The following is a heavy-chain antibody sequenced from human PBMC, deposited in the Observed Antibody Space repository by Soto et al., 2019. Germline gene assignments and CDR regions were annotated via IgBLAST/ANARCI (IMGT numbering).Heavy chain of an antibody. CDR2: IYYSGSN. D-gene: IGHD3-3*01. CDR1: GGSISSGGYY. Sequence: SETLSLTCTVSGGSISSGGYYWSWIRQHPGKGLEWIGYIYYSGSNYYNPSLKSRVTISVDASKTQFSLKLSSVTAADTAVYYCEREGVGIGGVGDDYYYYGMDVWGQGTTVTVSS. CDR3: EREGVGIGGVGDDYYYYGMDV. J-gene: IGHJ6*02. V-gene: IGHV4-31*03.